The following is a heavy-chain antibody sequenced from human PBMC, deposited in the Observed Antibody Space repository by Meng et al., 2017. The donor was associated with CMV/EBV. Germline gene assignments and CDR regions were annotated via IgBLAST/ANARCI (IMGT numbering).Heavy chain of an antibody. D-gene: IGHD3/OR15-3a*01. CDR2: ISSSSSYI. CDR1: GFTFSSYS. CDR3: ARKSDLLHIYYYGMDV. V-gene: IGHV3-21*01. J-gene: IGHJ6*02. Sequence: GESLKISCAASGFTFSSYSMNWVRQAPGKGLEWVSSISSSSSYIYYADSVKGRFTISRDNAKNSLYLQMNSLRAEDTAVYYCARKSDLLHIYYYGMDVWGQGTTVTVSS.